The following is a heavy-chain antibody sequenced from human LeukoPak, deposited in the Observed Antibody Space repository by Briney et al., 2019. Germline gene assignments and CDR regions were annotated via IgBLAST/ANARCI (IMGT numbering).Heavy chain of an antibody. CDR1: GGSISSCY. CDR3: ARQRADYFYHYLDV. Sequence: SETQSLTCTVSGGSISSCYWSWIRQPAGQGLEWIGRIYTSGSTNYNPSLKSRVTMSVDTSKNQFSLKLTSLTAADTAVYYCARQRADYFYHYLDVWGKGTSVTVSS. CDR2: IYTSGST. V-gene: IGHV4-4*07. J-gene: IGHJ6*03.